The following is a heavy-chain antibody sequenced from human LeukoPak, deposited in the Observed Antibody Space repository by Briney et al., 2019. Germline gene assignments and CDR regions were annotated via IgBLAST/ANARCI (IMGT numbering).Heavy chain of an antibody. D-gene: IGHD6-13*01. J-gene: IGHJ4*02. CDR1: GGSISSGDYY. CDR2: IYYSGST. V-gene: IGHV4-61*08. CDR3: ARVKAAAAISYYFDY. Sequence: SQTLSLTCTVSGGSISSGDYYWSWIRQPPGKGLEWIGYIYYSGSTNYNPSLKSRVTISVDTSKNQFSLKLSSVTAADTAVYYCARVKAAAAISYYFDYWGQGTLVTVSS.